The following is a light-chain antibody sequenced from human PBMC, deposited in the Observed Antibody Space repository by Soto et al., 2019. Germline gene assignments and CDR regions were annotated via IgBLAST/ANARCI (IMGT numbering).Light chain of an antibody. CDR3: HQYGSSS. Sequence: EMVLTQSPGTLSLSPGERATLSCRASQSVSSSYLAWYQQTPGQAPRLLIYGASSRATGIPARFSGSVSGTDFTLTISRLETGDFAVYYCHQYGSSSFGPGTKVDIK. CDR1: QSVSSSY. CDR2: GAS. V-gene: IGKV3-20*01. J-gene: IGKJ3*01.